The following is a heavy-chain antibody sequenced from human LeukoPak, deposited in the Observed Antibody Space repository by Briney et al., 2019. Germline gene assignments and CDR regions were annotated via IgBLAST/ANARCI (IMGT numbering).Heavy chain of an antibody. CDR2: IYHSGST. D-gene: IGHD6-6*01. Sequence: PSQTLSLTCTVSGGSISSGGYYWSWIRQPPGKGLEWIGYIYHSGSTYYNPSLKSRVTISVDRSKNQFSLKLSSVTAADTAVYYCAREGRRSSSSAGDFDYWGQGTLVTVSS. J-gene: IGHJ4*02. CDR1: GGSISSGGYY. V-gene: IGHV4-30-2*01. CDR3: AREGRRSSSSAGDFDY.